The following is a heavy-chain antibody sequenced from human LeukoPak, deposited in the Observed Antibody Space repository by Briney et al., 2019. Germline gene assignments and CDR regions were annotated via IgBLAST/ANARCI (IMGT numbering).Heavy chain of an antibody. CDR1: GFTFSSYA. CDR3: ARGLSYCSSTSCYTWGNWFDP. D-gene: IGHD2-2*02. CDR2: ISYDGGNK. J-gene: IGHJ5*02. Sequence: PGGSLRLSCAASGFTFSSYAMHWVRQAPGKGLEWVAVISYDGGNKYYADSVKGRFTISRDNSKDTLYLQMSSLRAEDTAVYYCARGLSYCSSTSCYTWGNWFDPWGQGTLVTVSS. V-gene: IGHV3-30-3*01.